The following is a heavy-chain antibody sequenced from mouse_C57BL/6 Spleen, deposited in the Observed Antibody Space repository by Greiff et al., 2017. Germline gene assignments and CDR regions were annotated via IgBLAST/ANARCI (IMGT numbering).Heavy chain of an antibody. CDR1: GYTFTSYW. J-gene: IGHJ3*01. CDR3: ARPKSSGLAWFAY. V-gene: IGHV1-52*01. Sequence: QVQLQQPGAELVRPGSSVKLSCKASGYTFTSYWMHWVKQRPIQGLEWIGNIDPSDSETHYNQKFKDKATLTVDKSSSTAYMQLSSLTSEDSAVYYCARPKSSGLAWFAYWGQGTLVTVSA. CDR2: IDPSDSET. D-gene: IGHD3-2*02.